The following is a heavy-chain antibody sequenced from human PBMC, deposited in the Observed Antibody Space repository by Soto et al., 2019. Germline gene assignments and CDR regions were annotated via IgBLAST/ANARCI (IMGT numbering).Heavy chain of an antibody. CDR3: AKVRYSSPMGYYYGMDV. J-gene: IGHJ6*02. D-gene: IGHD6-19*01. Sequence: QAQLEQSGGEVKKPGSSVKVSCKASRVAFSKFIVTWLRQAPGLGLEWGGGIIPIFGTANYAQKFQGRVTITADESTSTSYMEVNNLRSEDTAVYYCAKVRYSSPMGYYYGMDVWGQGTTVTVSS. V-gene: IGHV1-69*01. CDR2: IIPIFGTA. CDR1: RVAFSKFI.